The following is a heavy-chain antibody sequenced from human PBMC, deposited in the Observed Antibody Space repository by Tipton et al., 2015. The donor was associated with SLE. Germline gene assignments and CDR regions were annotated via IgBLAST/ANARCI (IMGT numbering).Heavy chain of an antibody. D-gene: IGHD6-19*01. V-gene: IGHV4-61*09. J-gene: IGHJ5*02. CDR1: GASISNYSYY. Sequence: TLSLTCTVSGASISNYSYYWSWIRQPAGKGLEWIGHKYSGGSTNYNPSLKSRVAISVDVSKNQFSLKLSSVTAADTAVYYCATDVSAVGNWFDPWGQGILVTVSS. CDR2: KYSGGST. CDR3: ATDVSAVGNWFDP.